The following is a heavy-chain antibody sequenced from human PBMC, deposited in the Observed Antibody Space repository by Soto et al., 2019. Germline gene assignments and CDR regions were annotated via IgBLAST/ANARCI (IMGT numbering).Heavy chain of an antibody. D-gene: IGHD3-10*01. J-gene: IGHJ6*03. Sequence: SGPTLVNPTQTLTLTCTFSGFSLSTSGMCVSWIRQPPGKALEWLARIDWDDDKYYSTSLKTRLTISKDTSKNQVVLTMTNMDPVDTATYYCARGPGSYYKSPRYYYYYMDVWGKGTTVTVSS. CDR2: IDWDDDK. CDR3: ARGPGSYYKSPRYYYYYMDV. V-gene: IGHV2-70*11. CDR1: GFSLSTSGMC.